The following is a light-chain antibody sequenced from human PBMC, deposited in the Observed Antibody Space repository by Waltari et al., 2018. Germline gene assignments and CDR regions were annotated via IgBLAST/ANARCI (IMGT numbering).Light chain of an antibody. CDR3: QHYVRIPVT. V-gene: IGKV3-20*01. J-gene: IGKJ1*01. Sequence: DIVLTQTPGPLSLSPGESATLSWRASQSVGRSLPWYQQKTGLASSLLIYDASTRATGIPDRVSGSGSGTDFSLSISRLAPGDRDVYYCQHYVRIPVTFGQGAKVEFK. CDR1: QSVGRS. CDR2: DAS.